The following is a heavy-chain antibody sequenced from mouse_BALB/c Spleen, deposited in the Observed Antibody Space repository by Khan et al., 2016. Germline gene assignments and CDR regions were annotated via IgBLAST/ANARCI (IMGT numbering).Heavy chain of an antibody. CDR2: ILPASGST. Sequence: QVQLQQSGAELMKPGASVKISCKATGYKISSNWIEWVKQRPRHGLEWIGEILPASGSTKYNAKFQGKATFTADTSSNTAYLQLSSLTSEDSAVYYCARYGTDRAAPWFAYWGQGTLVTVSA. J-gene: IGHJ3*01. CDR1: GYKISSNW. CDR3: ARYGTDRAAPWFAY. D-gene: IGHD3-3*01. V-gene: IGHV1-9*01.